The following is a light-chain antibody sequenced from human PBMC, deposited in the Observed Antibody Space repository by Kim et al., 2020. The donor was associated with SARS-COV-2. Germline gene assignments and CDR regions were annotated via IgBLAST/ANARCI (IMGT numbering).Light chain of an antibody. CDR1: SSVVGAYNR. CDR3: CSDAGSNYV. CDR2: GVS. J-gene: IGLJ1*01. Sequence: PGQSSTTSCMRTSSVVGAYNRVSWYQHHAGNAPKLGNHGVSKRPAGVPDRFSGTKCGNTASRTISGLQAEDEADYCCCSDAGSNYVFGTGTKVTVL. V-gene: IGLV2-11*01.